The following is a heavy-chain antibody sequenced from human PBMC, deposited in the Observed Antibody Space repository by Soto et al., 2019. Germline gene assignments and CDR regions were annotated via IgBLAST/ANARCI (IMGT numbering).Heavy chain of an antibody. V-gene: IGHV4-4*07. CDR1: GGSISSYY. Sequence: SETLSLTCTVSGGSISSYYWSWIRQPAGKGLEWIGRIYTSGSTNYNPSLKSRVTMSVDMSKNQFSLKLSSVTAADTAVYYCARESYYYDSSGLDYWGQGTLVTV. D-gene: IGHD3-22*01. CDR3: ARESYYYDSSGLDY. CDR2: IYTSGST. J-gene: IGHJ4*02.